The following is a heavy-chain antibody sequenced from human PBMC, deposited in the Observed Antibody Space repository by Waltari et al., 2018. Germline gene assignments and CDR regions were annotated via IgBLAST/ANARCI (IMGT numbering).Heavy chain of an antibody. CDR3: ARDRGRGLYLDT. CDR1: GDSMSSAYW. V-gene: IGHV4-4*02. CDR2: VHGSGKT. J-gene: IGHJ4*02. Sequence: PLQESGPGLAKPSGTLSLICAASGDSMSSAYWWSWARQPPGTGRERIGQVHGSGKTNSHPSFASRVPLSPDTSTCRFALMVTSATAADTALYYCARDRGRGLYLDTWGQGTLVTVSP. D-gene: IGHD2-15*01.